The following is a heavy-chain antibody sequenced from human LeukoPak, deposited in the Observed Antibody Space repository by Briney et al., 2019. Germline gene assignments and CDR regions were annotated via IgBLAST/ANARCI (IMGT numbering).Heavy chain of an antibody. J-gene: IGHJ3*02. V-gene: IGHV1-69*13. CDR1: GGTFSSYA. CDR2: IIPIFGTA. CDR3: ACYGSGSYYNAAFDI. D-gene: IGHD3-10*01. Sequence: SVKVSCKASGGTFSSYAISWVRQAPGQGLEWMGGIIPIFGTANYAQKFQGRVTITADESTSTAYMELSSLRSEDTAVYYCACYGSGSYYNAAFDIWGQGTMVTVSS.